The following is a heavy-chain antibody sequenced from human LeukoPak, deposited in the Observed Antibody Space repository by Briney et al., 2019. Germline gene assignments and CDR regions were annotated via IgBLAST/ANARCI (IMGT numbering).Heavy chain of an antibody. D-gene: IGHD5-24*01. Sequence: PSETLSLTCTVSGSSIGTYSWSWIRQPPGKGLEWIGYIYSTGSTHYNPSLKSRATSSLDTSKNQFSLRLSSVTAADTAVFYCARHREEMATITDDGFDMWGQGTMVTVSS. CDR2: IYSTGST. CDR3: ARHREEMATITDDGFDM. J-gene: IGHJ3*02. CDR1: GSSIGTYS. V-gene: IGHV4-4*09.